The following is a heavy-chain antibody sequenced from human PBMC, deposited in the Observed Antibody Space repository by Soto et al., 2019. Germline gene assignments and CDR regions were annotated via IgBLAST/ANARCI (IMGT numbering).Heavy chain of an antibody. V-gene: IGHV4-39*01. Sequence: SETLSLTCTVSGGSISSSSYYWGWIRQPPGKGLEWIGSIYYSGSTYYNPSLKSRVTISVDTSKNQFSLKLSSVTAADTAVYYCARQEAPITIFGVVNHLSNWFDPWGQGTLVTVS. D-gene: IGHD3-3*01. CDR2: IYYSGST. CDR3: ARQEAPITIFGVVNHLSNWFDP. J-gene: IGHJ5*02. CDR1: GGSISSSSYY.